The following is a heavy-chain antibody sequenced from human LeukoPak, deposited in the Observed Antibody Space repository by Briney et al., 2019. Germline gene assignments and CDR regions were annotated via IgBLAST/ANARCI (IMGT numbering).Heavy chain of an antibody. J-gene: IGHJ6*02. CDR2: ISYDGSNK. V-gene: IGHV3-30-3*01. CDR3: ARDLPVTMVREVHHGMDV. CDR1: GFTFSSYA. D-gene: IGHD3-10*01. Sequence: GRSLRLSCAASGFTFSSYAMHWVRQAPGKGLEWVAVISYDGSNKYYADSVKGRFTISRDNSKNTLYLQMNSLRAEDTAVYYCARDLPVTMVREVHHGMDVWGLGTTVTVSS.